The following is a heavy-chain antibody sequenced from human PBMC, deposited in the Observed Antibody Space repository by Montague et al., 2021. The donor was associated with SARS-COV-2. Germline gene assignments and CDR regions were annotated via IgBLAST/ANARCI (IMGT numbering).Heavy chain of an antibody. J-gene: IGHJ4*01. Sequence: SETLSLTCTVSGGSISNYYWSWIRQPPGKGLEWIGFIYYSGATNYNPSLNSRVTLSVDTFKNQFSLKLRSVTPADTAFYYCARQRRPHTISYYIDFWGHGTMVTVSS. CDR3: ARQRRPHTISYYIDF. V-gene: IGHV4-59*01. CDR1: GGSISNYY. D-gene: IGHD3-10*01. CDR2: IYYSGAT.